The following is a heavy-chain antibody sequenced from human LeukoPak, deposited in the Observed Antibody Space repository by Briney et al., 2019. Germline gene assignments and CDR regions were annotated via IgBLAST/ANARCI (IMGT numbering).Heavy chain of an antibody. Sequence: GGSLRLSCAASRFTFSSYAMSWVRQAPGEGLEWVSAITDSGGSTYYADSVKGRFTISRDNSKNMLYLQMNSLRADDTATYYCAKGSSSSRPYYFDYWGQGTLVTVSS. D-gene: IGHD6-13*01. J-gene: IGHJ4*02. CDR3: AKGSSSSRPYYFDY. CDR1: RFTFSSYA. V-gene: IGHV3-23*01. CDR2: ITDSGGST.